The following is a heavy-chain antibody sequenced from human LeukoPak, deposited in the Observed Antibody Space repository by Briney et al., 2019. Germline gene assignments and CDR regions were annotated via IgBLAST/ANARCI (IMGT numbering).Heavy chain of an antibody. CDR1: GGSFSAYY. D-gene: IGHD1-26*01. V-gene: IGHV3-7*03. CDR2: IKEDGSEK. CDR3: ARETGSGSYLLDY. J-gene: IGHJ4*02. Sequence: ETLSLTCGVYGGSFSAYYWSWVRQAPGKGLEWVANIKEDGSEKYYVDSVKGRFTISRDNAKNSLYLQMNSLRAEDTAVYYCARETGSGSYLLDYWGQGTLVTVSS.